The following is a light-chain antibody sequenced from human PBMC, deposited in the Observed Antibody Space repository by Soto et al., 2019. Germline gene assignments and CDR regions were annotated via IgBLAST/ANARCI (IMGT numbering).Light chain of an antibody. V-gene: IGKV3-20*01. CDR1: QSVGSNY. J-gene: IGKJ2*01. CDR3: QQYGSSPPYT. CDR2: AAS. Sequence: EVVLTQSPGTLSLSPGERATLSCRASQSVGSNYLAWYQQKPGQAPRLLIYAASSRASDIPDRFSGSGSETDFTLTISRLEPEDFAVYYCQQYGSSPPYTFGQGTKLEI.